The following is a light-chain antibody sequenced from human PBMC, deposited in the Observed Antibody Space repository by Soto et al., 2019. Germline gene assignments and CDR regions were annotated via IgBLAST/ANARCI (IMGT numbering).Light chain of an antibody. CDR1: SGHSSYA. CDR3: QTWGTGIVV. CDR2: LXSEXXH. J-gene: IGLJ2*01. V-gene: IGLV4-69*01. Sequence: QPVLTQSPSASASLGASVKLTCTLSSGHSSYAIAWHQQQPEKGPRYLXXLXSEXXHXXXXXIPXXFSXSSSGAERYLTXXXXXXXXXADYXCQTWGTGIVVFGGGTKVTVL.